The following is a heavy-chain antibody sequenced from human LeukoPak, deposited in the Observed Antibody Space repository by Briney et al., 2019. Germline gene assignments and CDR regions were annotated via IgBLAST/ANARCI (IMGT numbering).Heavy chain of an antibody. Sequence: ASVTVSCKGSGYTFTGYYMHWVRQAPGQGLEWMGWINPNSGATNYAQKFQGRVTMTRDTSISTAYMELSRLRTDDTAVYYCSIEGVSTESHRSGSYYGWGQGNLVTVSS. D-gene: IGHD3-10*01. CDR3: SIEGVSTESHRSGSYYG. V-gene: IGHV1-2*02. CDR2: INPNSGAT. J-gene: IGHJ4*02. CDR1: GYTFTGYY.